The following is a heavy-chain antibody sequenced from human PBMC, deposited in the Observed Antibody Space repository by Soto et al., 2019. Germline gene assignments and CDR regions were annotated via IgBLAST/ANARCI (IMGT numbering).Heavy chain of an antibody. Sequence: ASVKVSCKASGVTFSSETLGWVRQAPGQGLEWVGGIIPLFGTASYAQKFQGRVTIIADESTSTVYMELSSLRSDDTAVYFCATELGENPASPFDAWGQGTLVTV. CDR2: IIPLFGTA. J-gene: IGHJ4*02. V-gene: IGHV1-69*13. CDR1: GVTFSSET. D-gene: IGHD3-10*01. CDR3: ATELGENPASPFDA.